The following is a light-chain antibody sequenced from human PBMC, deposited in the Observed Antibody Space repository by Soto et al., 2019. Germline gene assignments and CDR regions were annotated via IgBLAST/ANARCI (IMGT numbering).Light chain of an antibody. CDR2: GAS. CDR1: QSVSSSY. CDR3: QQYGSSPPMYT. Sequence: EIVLTQSPGTLSLSPGERATLSCRASQSVSSSYLAWYQQKPGQAPRLLIYGASSRATGLPDRFSGSGCGTDFTLTISRLEPEDFAVYSCQQYGSSPPMYTFGQGTKLEIK. J-gene: IGKJ2*01. V-gene: IGKV3-20*01.